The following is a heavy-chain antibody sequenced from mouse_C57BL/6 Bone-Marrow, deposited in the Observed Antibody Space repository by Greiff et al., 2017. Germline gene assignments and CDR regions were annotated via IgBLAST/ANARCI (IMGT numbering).Heavy chain of an antibody. Sequence: VQLQQPGAELVRPGTSVKLSCKASGYTFTSYWMHWVKQRPGQGLEWIGVIDPSDSYTNYHQKFKGKAKLTVDTSSSTAYMQLSSLTSEDSAVYYCARRGNPSGFAYWGQGTLVTVSA. CDR3: ARRGNPSGFAY. CDR1: GYTFTSYW. J-gene: IGHJ3*01. CDR2: IDPSDSYT. D-gene: IGHD2-1*01. V-gene: IGHV1-59*01.